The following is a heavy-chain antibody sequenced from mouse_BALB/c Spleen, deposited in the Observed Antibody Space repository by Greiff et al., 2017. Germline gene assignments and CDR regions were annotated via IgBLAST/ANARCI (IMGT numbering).Heavy chain of an antibody. D-gene: IGHD1-1*01. Sequence: VQLQQSGAELVKPGASVKLSCTASGFNIKDTYMHWVKQRPEQGLEWIGRIDPANGNTKYDPKFQGKATITADTSSNTAYLQLSSLTSEDTAVYYCARREDYGYAMDYWGQGTSVTVSS. J-gene: IGHJ4*01. CDR3: ARREDYGYAMDY. CDR1: GFNIKDTY. CDR2: IDPANGNT. V-gene: IGHV14-3*02.